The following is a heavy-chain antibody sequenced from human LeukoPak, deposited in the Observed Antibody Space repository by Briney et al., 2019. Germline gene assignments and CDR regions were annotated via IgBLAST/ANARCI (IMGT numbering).Heavy chain of an antibody. CDR3: ARTPDGVDY. V-gene: IGHV3-7*01. D-gene: IGHD3-10*01. Sequence: ETLSLTCALSGGSFSAYYWSWIRQTPGKGLEWVANIKQDGSEIFYVDSVKGRFTISRDNARNSLYLQMNSLRAEDTAVYYCARTPDGVDYWGQGTLVTVSS. CDR1: GGSFSAYY. CDR2: IKQDGSEI. J-gene: IGHJ4*02.